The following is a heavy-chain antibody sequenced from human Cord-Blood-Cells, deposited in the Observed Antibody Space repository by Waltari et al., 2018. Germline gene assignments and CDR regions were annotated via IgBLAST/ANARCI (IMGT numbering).Heavy chain of an antibody. Sequence: QVQLVQSGAEVKKRGASVQVSCKAAGYTFSRYCMHWVRRAPGPGIGWMGIINPSGGSTSYAQKFQGRVTLTRDTSTSTVYMELSSLRSEDTAVYYCARSRDGYNFDYWGQGTLVTVSS. J-gene: IGHJ4*02. V-gene: IGHV1-46*01. CDR2: INPSGGST. D-gene: IGHD5-12*01. CDR3: ARSRDGYNFDY. CDR1: GYTFSRYC.